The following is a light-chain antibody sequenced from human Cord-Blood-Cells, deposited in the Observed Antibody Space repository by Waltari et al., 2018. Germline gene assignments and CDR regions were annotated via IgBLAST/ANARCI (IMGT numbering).Light chain of an antibody. CDR2: GKN. CDR3: NTRDSSGNHLV. J-gene: IGLJ2*01. Sequence: SSELTQDPAVSVALGQTVRITCQGDSLRSYYASWYQQKPGQAPVLVIYGKNNRPSAIPDRCSGSSSGNTASLTITGAQAEDEADYYCNTRDSSGNHLVFGGGTKLTVL. V-gene: IGLV3-19*01. CDR1: SLRSYY.